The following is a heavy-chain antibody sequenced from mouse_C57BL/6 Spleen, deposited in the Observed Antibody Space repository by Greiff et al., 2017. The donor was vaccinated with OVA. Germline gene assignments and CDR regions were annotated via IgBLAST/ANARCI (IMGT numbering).Heavy chain of an antibody. V-gene: IGHV1-81*01. Sequence: QVQLKQSGAELARPGASVKLSCKASGYTFTSYGISWVKQRTGQGLEWIGEIYPRSGNTYYNEKFKGKATLTADKSSSTAYMELRSLTSEDSAVYFCAEGITTVVAPYFDYWGQGTTLTVSS. CDR2: IYPRSGNT. D-gene: IGHD1-1*01. CDR3: AEGITTVVAPYFDY. J-gene: IGHJ2*01. CDR1: GYTFTSYG.